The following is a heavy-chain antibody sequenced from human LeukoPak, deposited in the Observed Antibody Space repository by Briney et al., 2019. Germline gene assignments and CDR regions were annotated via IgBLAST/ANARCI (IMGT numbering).Heavy chain of an antibody. V-gene: IGHV1-18*01. Sequence: ASVKVSCKASGYSFVSFGINWVRQAPGQGLEWMGWISAYNGDTNYAQNLQGRVTMTTDTSTGTAYMDLRSLRSDDTAVYYCARGGYYGSGSFPDYRGQGTLVTVSS. J-gene: IGHJ4*02. D-gene: IGHD3-10*01. CDR1: GYSFVSFG. CDR2: ISAYNGDT. CDR3: ARGGYYGSGSFPDY.